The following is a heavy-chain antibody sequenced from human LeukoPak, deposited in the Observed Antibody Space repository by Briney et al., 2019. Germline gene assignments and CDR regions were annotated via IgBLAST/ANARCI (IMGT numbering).Heavy chain of an antibody. CDR2: IKQDGSEK. D-gene: IGHD3-16*02. J-gene: IGHJ4*02. CDR1: GFTFSTYW. CDR3: AREEGYYDYVWGSYRHAGFDY. V-gene: IGHV3-7*01. Sequence: AGGSLRLSCAASGFTFSTYWMSWVRQAPGKGLEWVANIKQDGSEKYYVDSVKGRFTISRDNAKNSLYLQMNSLRAEDTAVYYCAREEGYYDYVWGSYRHAGFDYWGQGTLVTVSS.